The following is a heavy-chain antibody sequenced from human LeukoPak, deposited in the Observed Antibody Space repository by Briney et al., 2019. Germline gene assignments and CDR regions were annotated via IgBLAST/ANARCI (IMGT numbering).Heavy chain of an antibody. J-gene: IGHJ5*02. V-gene: IGHV4-39*07. CDR2: IYYSGST. CDR3: ARVLVTMVRGVIILNWFDP. D-gene: IGHD3-10*01. Sequence: SETLSLTCTVSGGSISSSSYYWGWIRQPPGKGLEWIGSIYYSGSTYYNPSLKSRVTISVDTSKNQFSLKLSSVTAADTAVYYCARVLVTMVRGVIILNWFDPWGQGTLVTVSS. CDR1: GGSISSSSYY.